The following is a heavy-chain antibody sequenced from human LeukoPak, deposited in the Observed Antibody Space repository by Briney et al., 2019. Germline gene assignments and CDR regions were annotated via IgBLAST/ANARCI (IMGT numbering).Heavy chain of an antibody. CDR3: AREILGGFNPGAY. CDR1: GFTFSSYAM. CDR2: IHRSGSP. J-gene: IGHJ4*02. Sequence: GSLRLSCAASGFTFSSYAMSWVRQAPGKGLEWIGEIHRSGSPNYNPSLQSRVTISIDRSRNQIALELSSVTAADTAVYYCAREILGGFNPGAYWGQGTLVTVSS. V-gene: IGHV4-4*02. D-gene: IGHD1-14*01.